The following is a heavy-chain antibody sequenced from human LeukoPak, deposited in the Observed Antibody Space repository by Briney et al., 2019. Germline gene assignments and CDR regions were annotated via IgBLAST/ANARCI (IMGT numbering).Heavy chain of an antibody. CDR1: GGTFSSYA. Sequence: SVKVSCKASGGTFSSYAISWARQAPGQGLEWMGRIIPILGIANYAQKFQGRLTITADKSTSTAYMELSSLRSEDTAVYYCARDSAGYSSSWYGFDYWGQGTLVTVSS. CDR3: ARDSAGYSSSWYGFDY. V-gene: IGHV1-69*04. CDR2: IIPILGIA. J-gene: IGHJ4*02. D-gene: IGHD6-13*01.